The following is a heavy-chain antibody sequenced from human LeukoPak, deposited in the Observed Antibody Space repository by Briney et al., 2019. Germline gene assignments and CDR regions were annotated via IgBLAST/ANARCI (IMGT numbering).Heavy chain of an antibody. D-gene: IGHD3-16*01. CDR2: ISSSGSTI. CDR1: GFTFSDYY. V-gene: IGHV3-11*01. Sequence: GRSLRLSCAASGFTFSDYYMSWIRQTPGKGLEWVSYISSSGSTIYYADSVKGRFTISRDNAKNSLYLQMNSRRAEDTAVYYCARDGGHTGDDAFDIWGQGTMVTVSS. J-gene: IGHJ3*02. CDR3: ARDGGHTGDDAFDI.